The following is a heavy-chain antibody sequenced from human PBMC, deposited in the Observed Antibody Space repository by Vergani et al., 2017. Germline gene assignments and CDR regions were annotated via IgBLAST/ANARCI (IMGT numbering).Heavy chain of an antibody. V-gene: IGHV1-69*13. J-gene: IGHJ5*02. CDR2: IIPIFDKE. D-gene: IGHD2-21*02. Sequence: VQLVQSGAEVKKPGSSVKVSCKASGGTFSSYAISWVRQAPGQGLEWMGRIIPIFDKENYAQKFQGRVTITADETTSTAYMQLSSLRSEDTAVYYFSTAVWGGHCYSPLFWFDPWGQGTLVTVSS. CDR1: GGTFSSYA. CDR3: STAVWGGHCYSPLFWFDP.